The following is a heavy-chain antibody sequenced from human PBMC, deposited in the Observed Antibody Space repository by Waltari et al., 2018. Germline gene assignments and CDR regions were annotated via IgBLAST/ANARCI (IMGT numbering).Heavy chain of an antibody. V-gene: IGHV3-43*02. D-gene: IGHD6-13*01. CDR1: GCTFDDYA. CDR2: ISGDGGST. CDR3: AKDLVSSSWYENYYYYGMDV. J-gene: IGHJ6*02. Sequence: EVQLVESGGGVVQPGGSLRLSCAASGCTFDDYAMHWVRQAPGKGVEWVSLISGDGGSTYYADSVKGRFTISRDNSKNSLYLQMNSLRTEDTALYYCAKDLVSSSWYENYYYYGMDVWGQGTTVTVSS.